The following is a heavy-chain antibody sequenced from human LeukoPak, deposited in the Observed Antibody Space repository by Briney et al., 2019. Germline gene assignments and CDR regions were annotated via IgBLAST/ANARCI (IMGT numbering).Heavy chain of an antibody. V-gene: IGHV3-21*04. Sequence: PGGSLRLSCAASGFTFSSYSMNWVRQAPGKGLEWVSSISSSSSYIYYADSVKGRFTISRDNAKNSLYLQMNSLRAGDTAVYYCAKAAGDFDWLSGTYFDYWGQGTLVTVSS. CDR1: GFTFSSYS. D-gene: IGHD3-9*01. CDR2: ISSSSSYI. CDR3: AKAAGDFDWLSGTYFDY. J-gene: IGHJ4*02.